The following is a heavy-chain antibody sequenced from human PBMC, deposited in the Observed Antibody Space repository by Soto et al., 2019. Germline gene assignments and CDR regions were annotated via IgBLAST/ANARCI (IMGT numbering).Heavy chain of an antibody. D-gene: IGHD4-4*01. J-gene: IGHJ6*02. CDR1: GFTFSSYW. CDR2: INSDGSST. CDR3: AGDGPTVRTADV. Sequence: PGGSLRLSCAASGFTFSSYWMHWVRQAPGKGLVWVSRINSDGSSTSYADSVKGRFTISRDNAKNTLYLQMNSLRAEDTAVYYCAGDGPTVRTADVWGQGTTVTVSS. V-gene: IGHV3-74*01.